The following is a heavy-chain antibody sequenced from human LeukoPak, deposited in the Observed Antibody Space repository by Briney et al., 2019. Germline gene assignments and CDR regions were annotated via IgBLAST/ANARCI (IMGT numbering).Heavy chain of an antibody. J-gene: IGHJ4*02. Sequence: ASVKVSCKASGGTFSSYDINWVRQATGQGLEWMGWMDPNSGNTGYAQKFQGRVTMTRNTSISTAYMELSSLRSEDTAVYYCARGPYDYVWGSYRYTYYFDYWGQGTLVTVSS. D-gene: IGHD3-16*02. CDR3: ARGPYDYVWGSYRYTYYFDY. CDR1: GGTFSSYD. V-gene: IGHV1-8*01. CDR2: MDPNSGNT.